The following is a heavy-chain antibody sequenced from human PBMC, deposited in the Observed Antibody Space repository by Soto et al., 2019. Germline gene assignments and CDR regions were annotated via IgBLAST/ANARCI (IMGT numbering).Heavy chain of an antibody. CDR3: ASDLSPYYYYALDV. V-gene: IGHV3-48*03. Sequence: GSLRLSCAASGFTFSSYEMNWVRQAPGKGLEWVSYISSSGSTIYYADSVKGRFTISRDRSKSTLFLQMNNLTAEDTAVYFCASDLSPYYYYALDVWGQGTTVTVSS. CDR1: GFTFSSYE. J-gene: IGHJ6*02. D-gene: IGHD3-16*02. CDR2: ISSSGSTI.